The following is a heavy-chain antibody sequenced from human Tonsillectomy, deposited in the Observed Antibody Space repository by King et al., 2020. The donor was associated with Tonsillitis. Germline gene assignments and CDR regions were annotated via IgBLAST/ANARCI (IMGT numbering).Heavy chain of an antibody. CDR3: ARGARFDP. Sequence: QLVQSGGGVVQPGRSLRLSCAASGFTFSSYAMHWVRQAPGKGLEWVAAISYDGSNKYYADSVKGRFTISRDNSKNTLYLQMNSLRAEDTAVYYCARGARFDPWGQGTLVTVSS. V-gene: IGHV3-30*04. CDR1: GFTFSSYA. J-gene: IGHJ5*02. CDR2: ISYDGSNK.